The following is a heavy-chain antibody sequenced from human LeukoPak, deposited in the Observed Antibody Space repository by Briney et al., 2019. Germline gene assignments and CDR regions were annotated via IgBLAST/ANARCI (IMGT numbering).Heavy chain of an antibody. CDR3: ARGDYGSGIYIDS. D-gene: IGHD3-10*01. V-gene: IGHV4-34*01. Sequence: KPSETLSLTCAVYGGSFSGFYWSCLRHPPGKGLEWIGEIYHSGSSNYNPSLKSRVTISVDTSKNQFSLKLTSVTAADTAVYYCARGDYGSGIYIDSWGRGTLVTVSS. CDR1: GGSFSGFY. CDR2: IYHSGSS. J-gene: IGHJ4*02.